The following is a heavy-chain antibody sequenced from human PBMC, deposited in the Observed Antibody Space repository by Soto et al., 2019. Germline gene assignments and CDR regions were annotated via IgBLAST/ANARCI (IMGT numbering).Heavy chain of an antibody. CDR2: INSYNGNT. CDR1: GYTFTSYG. J-gene: IGHJ5*02. Sequence: ASVKVSCKASGYTFTSYGISWVRQAPGQGLEWMGWINSYNGNTNYAQKLQARVTMTTDTSTSTAYMELRSLRSDDTAVYYCAREPVAGIWFDPWGQGTLVTVS. D-gene: IGHD6-19*01. CDR3: AREPVAGIWFDP. V-gene: IGHV1-18*01.